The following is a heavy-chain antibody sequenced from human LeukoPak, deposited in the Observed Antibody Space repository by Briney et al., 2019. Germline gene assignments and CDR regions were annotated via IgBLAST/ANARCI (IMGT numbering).Heavy chain of an antibody. CDR2: IKSKTDGWTT. D-gene: IGHD6-13*01. CDR1: GFTFSNAW. Sequence: PGGSLRLSCAASGFTFSNAWMSWVRQAPGKGLEWVGRIKSKTDGWTTDYAAPVKGRFTISRDDSKNTLYLQMNSLKSEDTAVYYCPTIRGYTSSWPFDYWGQGALVTVSS. J-gene: IGHJ4*02. CDR3: PTIRGYTSSWPFDY. V-gene: IGHV3-15*01.